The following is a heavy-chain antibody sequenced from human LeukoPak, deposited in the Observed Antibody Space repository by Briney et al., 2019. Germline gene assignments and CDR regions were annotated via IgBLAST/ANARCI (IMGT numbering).Heavy chain of an antibody. D-gene: IGHD3-10*01. CDR2: IYYSGST. CDR3: ALADPGAGYYFDY. Sequence: PSETLSLTCTVSGGSISSYYWSWIRQPPGKGLEWIGYIYYSGSTNYNPSLKSRVNISVDTSKNQFSLKLSSVTAADTAVYYCALADPGAGYYFDYWGQGTLVTVSS. J-gene: IGHJ4*02. CDR1: GGSISSYY. V-gene: IGHV4-59*01.